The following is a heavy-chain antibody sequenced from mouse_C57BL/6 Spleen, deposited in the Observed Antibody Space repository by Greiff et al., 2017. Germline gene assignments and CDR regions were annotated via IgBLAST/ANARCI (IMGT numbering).Heavy chain of an antibody. CDR2: IYPGDGDT. Sequence: VQLQESGAELVKPGASVKISCKASGYAFSSYWMNWVKQRPGKGLEWIGQIYPGDGDTNYNGKFKGKATLTADKSSSTAYMQLSSLTSEDSAVYFCARGDIYYDYVYFDYWGQGTTLTVSS. D-gene: IGHD2-4*01. V-gene: IGHV1-80*01. CDR1: GYAFSSYW. J-gene: IGHJ2*01. CDR3: ARGDIYYDYVYFDY.